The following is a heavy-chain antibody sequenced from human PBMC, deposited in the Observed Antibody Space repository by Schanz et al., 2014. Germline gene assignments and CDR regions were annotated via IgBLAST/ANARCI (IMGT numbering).Heavy chain of an antibody. CDR2: ITYNGGTI. D-gene: IGHD1-26*01. V-gene: IGHV3-48*04. CDR3: ARNRGSGSQNWYCDL. Sequence: EVQLVESGGGLIQPGGSLRLSCAASGITFSSHSFNWVRQAPGKGLEWISYITYNGGTIYYADSVKGRFTISRDNTKNSLFLQLNSLRADDTAVYYCARNRGSGSQNWYCDLWGRGTLVTVSS. CDR1: GITFSSHS. J-gene: IGHJ2*01.